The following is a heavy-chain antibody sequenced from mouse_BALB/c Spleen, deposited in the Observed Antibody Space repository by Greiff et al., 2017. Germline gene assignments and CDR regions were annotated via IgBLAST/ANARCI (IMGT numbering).Heavy chain of an antibody. CDR3: ARKYRYKGFDY. CDR1: GYSITSDYV. J-gene: IGHJ3*01. D-gene: IGHD2-14*01. V-gene: IGHV3-2*02. CDR2: ISDSGST. Sequence: EVKLVESGPGLVKPSQSLSLTCTVTGYSITSDYVWYCIRQPPGNKLEWVDFISDSGSTCYNPSLKSRVSITRDTSRNHFFLQMNTVSTEDTATYYSARKYRYKGFDYWGQGTLVTVSA.